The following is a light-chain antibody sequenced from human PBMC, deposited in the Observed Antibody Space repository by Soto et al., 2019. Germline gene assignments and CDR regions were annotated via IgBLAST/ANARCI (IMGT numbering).Light chain of an antibody. Sequence: QSALTQAASVSGSPGQSITISCTGTTSDVGGYNFVSWYQQSPGKAPKLMIYEVANRPSGVSDRFSGSKSGNTASLTISGLQAEDEADYYCSSYTRRSTLVFGGGTKVTVL. V-gene: IGLV2-14*01. CDR3: SSYTRRSTLV. CDR2: EVA. J-gene: IGLJ3*02. CDR1: TSDVGGYNF.